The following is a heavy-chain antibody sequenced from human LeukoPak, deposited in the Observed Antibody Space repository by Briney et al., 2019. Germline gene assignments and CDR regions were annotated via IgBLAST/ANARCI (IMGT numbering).Heavy chain of an antibody. D-gene: IGHD6-13*01. V-gene: IGHV1-3*01. CDR3: ASPYPGIAAAANSYYYGMDV. CDR2: INAGNGNT. CDR1: GYTFNTYA. J-gene: IGHJ6*02. Sequence: ASVKVSCKTSGYTFNTYAIHRVRQAPGQRPEWMGWINAGNGNTKYSQKFQGRVTITRDTSASTAYMELSSLRSEDTAVYYCASPYPGIAAAANSYYYGMDVWGQGTTVTVSS.